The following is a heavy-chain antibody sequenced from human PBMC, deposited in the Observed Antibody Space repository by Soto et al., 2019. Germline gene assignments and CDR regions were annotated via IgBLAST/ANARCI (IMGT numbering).Heavy chain of an antibody. Sequence: EVQLLESGGGLIQPGGSLRLSCAASGFTFSRSAMNWVRQAPGKGLVWVSSISGSGGSTFYADSVKGRFTISRDNSNNTRYLQMNSLRAEDTAVYYCAKDAHYFGAGRLDYWGQGTLVTVSS. D-gene: IGHD3-10*01. J-gene: IGHJ4*02. CDR1: GFTFSRSA. CDR2: ISGSGGST. CDR3: AKDAHYFGAGRLDY. V-gene: IGHV3-23*01.